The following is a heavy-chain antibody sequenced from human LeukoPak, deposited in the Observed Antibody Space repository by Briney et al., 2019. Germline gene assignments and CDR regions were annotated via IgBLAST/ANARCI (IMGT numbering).Heavy chain of an antibody. CDR3: ARTRNDNWFDP. CDR1: GFTFSDYY. J-gene: IGHJ5*02. V-gene: IGHV3-11*01. Sequence: PGGSLTLSCAAPGFTFSDYYMSCIRQAPGKGLEWVSYISSSVSTIYYADSVKGRFTISRDNAKNSLYLQMNSLRAEDTAVYYCARTRNDNWFDPWGQGTLVTASS. CDR2: ISSSVSTI.